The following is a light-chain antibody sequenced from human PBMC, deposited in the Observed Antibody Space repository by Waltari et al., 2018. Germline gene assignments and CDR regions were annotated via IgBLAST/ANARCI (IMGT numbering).Light chain of an antibody. J-gene: IGKJ1*01. CDR3: QTYNGAPRT. V-gene: IGKV1-27*01. Sequence: DIQMTQSPSSLSASVGDRVTITCRAGQDISNSLAWYQHKPGKVPSLLIYAASTLQLGVPSRFSGSGSGTDFTLTISSLQAEDVATYYCQTYNGAPRTFGQGTKVEIK. CDR1: QDISNS. CDR2: AAS.